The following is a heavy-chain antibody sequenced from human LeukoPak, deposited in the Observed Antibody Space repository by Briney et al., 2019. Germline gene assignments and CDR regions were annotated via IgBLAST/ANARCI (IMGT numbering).Heavy chain of an antibody. J-gene: IGHJ4*02. V-gene: IGHV4-38-2*02. CDR2: MYHSGTT. Sequence: SETLSLTCTVSGYSISGIYYWGWIRQPPGKGLEWIGSMYHSGTTYYNPSLKSRVTISVDTSRNQFSLMLTSMTAADTAVYYCARDPTYKQTPSYWGQGILVTVSS. CDR1: GYSISGIYY. CDR3: ARDPTYKQTPSY. D-gene: IGHD3-10*01.